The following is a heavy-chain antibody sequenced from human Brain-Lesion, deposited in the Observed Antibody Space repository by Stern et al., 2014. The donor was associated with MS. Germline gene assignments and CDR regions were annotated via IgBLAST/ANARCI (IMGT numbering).Heavy chain of an antibody. Sequence: VQLEESGPGLVKPSETLSLTCTVSGGSISSSSYYWGWIRQPPGKGLEWIGSIYYRGSTYYNPSLKSRVTISMDPSQNQFSLRLSSVTAADTAVYFCAKLWLGELPESPFDYWGQGTLVTVSS. V-gene: IGHV4-39*01. CDR1: GGSISSSSYY. D-gene: IGHD3-10*01. CDR2: IYYRGST. J-gene: IGHJ4*02. CDR3: AKLWLGELPESPFDY.